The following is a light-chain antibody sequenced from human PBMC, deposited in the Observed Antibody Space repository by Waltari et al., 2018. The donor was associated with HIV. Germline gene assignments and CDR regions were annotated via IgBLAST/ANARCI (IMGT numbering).Light chain of an antibody. V-gene: IGLV2-14*01. CDR1: SSDIGAYDF. J-gene: IGLJ2*01. CDR2: EVS. CDR3: SSFTTSNSLL. Sequence: QSALTQPASVSGSPGQSITVSCPGTSSDIGAYDFVSWYQQTPGTAPKLVIYEVSNRASGISYRFSGSKSGNTASLTISGLQTEDEADYYCSSFTTSNSLLFGGGTKVTVL.